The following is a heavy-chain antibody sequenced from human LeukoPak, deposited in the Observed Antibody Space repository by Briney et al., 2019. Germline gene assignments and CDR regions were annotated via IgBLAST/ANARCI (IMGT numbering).Heavy chain of an antibody. CDR3: AKDDQFGYYYDSSGLFDY. CDR1: GFTFDDYA. J-gene: IGHJ4*02. D-gene: IGHD3-22*01. V-gene: IGHV3-9*01. Sequence: SRSLRLYCAASGFTFDDYAMHWVRQAPGKGLAWVSGISWNSGSIGYADSVKGRFTISRDNAKNSLYLQMNSLRAEDTALYYCAKDDQFGYYYDSSGLFDYWGQGTLVTVSS. CDR2: ISWNSGSI.